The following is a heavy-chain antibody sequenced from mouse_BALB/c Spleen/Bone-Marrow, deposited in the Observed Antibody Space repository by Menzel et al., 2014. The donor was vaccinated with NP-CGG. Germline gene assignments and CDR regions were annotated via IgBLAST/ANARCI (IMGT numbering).Heavy chain of an antibody. D-gene: IGHD2-1*01. Sequence: QVHVKQSGAELVKPGASVKLSCKAYGYTFTSYYMYWVKQRPGQGLEWIGEINPSNGDTNFNEKFKSNATLTVDKSSSTAYMQLTSLTSEDSSVYSCTRDGNYPFAYWGQGTLVTVSA. CDR3: TRDGNYPFAY. J-gene: IGHJ3*01. CDR2: INPSNGDT. CDR1: GYTFTSYY. V-gene: IGHV1S81*02.